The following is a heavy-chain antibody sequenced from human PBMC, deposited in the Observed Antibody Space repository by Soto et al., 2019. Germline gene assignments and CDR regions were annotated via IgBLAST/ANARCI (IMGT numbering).Heavy chain of an antibody. V-gene: IGHV4-59*08. CDR2: IYYSGST. D-gene: IGHD5-12*01. CDR3: ARLFISGYSYLDY. J-gene: IGHJ4*02. CDR1: GGSISSYY. Sequence: QVQLQESGPGLVKPSETLSLTCTVSGGSISSYYWSWIRQPPGKGLEWIGYIYYSGSTNYNPSLKSRVTISVDTSKNQFSLKLSSVTAADTAVYYCARLFISGYSYLDYWGQGTLVTVSS.